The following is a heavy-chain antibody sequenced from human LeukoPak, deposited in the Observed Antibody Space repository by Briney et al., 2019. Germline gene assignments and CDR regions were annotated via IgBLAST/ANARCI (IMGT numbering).Heavy chain of an antibody. D-gene: IGHD2-2*03. CDR1: GFTFSPYA. CDR2: ISNVGSKK. J-gene: IGHJ4*02. Sequence: VGSLRLSCAAPGFTFSPYAMHWVRQAPGKGLEWVALISNVGSKKYYADSVKGRFTISRDNSKNTLDLQMSSLRAEDTAVYYCAKDGYCSSTSCYPNHFDSWGQGTLVTVSS. CDR3: AKDGYCSSTSCYPNHFDS. V-gene: IGHV3-30*18.